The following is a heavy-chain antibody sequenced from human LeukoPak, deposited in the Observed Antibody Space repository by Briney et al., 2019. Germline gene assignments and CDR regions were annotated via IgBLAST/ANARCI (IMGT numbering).Heavy chain of an antibody. V-gene: IGHV4-59*11. CDR2: IYYSGST. Sequence: SETLSLTCTVSGGSISSHYWSWIRQPPGKGLEWIGYIYYSGSTNYNPSLKSRVTMSVDTSKNQFSLKLSSVTAADTAVYYCAREVGATGGDAFDIWGQGTMVTVSS. D-gene: IGHD1-26*01. CDR3: AREVGATGGDAFDI. J-gene: IGHJ3*02. CDR1: GGSISSHY.